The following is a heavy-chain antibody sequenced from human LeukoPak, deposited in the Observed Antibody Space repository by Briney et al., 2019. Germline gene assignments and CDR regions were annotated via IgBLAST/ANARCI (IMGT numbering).Heavy chain of an antibody. J-gene: IGHJ4*02. CDR2: IDPNSGGT. CDR1: GYTFTDYY. V-gene: IGHV1-2*02. D-gene: IGHD1-26*01. CDR3: TRDLPSASSRELDY. Sequence: GASVKVSCKASGYTFTDYYIHWVRQAPGRGLEWMGWIDPNSGGTNFAKSFQGRVTMTRDTSITIAYMELNRLRYDAAALYYCTRDLPSASSRELDYWGQGTMVTVSS.